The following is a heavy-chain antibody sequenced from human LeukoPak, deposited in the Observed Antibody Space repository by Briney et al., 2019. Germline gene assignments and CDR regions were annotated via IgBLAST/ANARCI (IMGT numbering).Heavy chain of an antibody. D-gene: IGHD1-26*01. V-gene: IGHV1-46*01. CDR2: INPSGGST. Sequence: ASVKVSCKASGYTFTSYYMHWVRQAPGQGLEWMGIINPSGGSTSYAQKFQGRVTMTRDTSTSTVYMELSSLRSEDTAVYYCARDLVGAISPHWYFDHWGRGTLVTVSS. J-gene: IGHJ2*01. CDR1: GYTFTSYY. CDR3: ARDLVGAISPHWYFDH.